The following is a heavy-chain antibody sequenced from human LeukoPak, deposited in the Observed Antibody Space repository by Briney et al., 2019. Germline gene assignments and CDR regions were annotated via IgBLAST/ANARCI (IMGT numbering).Heavy chain of an antibody. Sequence: ASVKLSCKASGYTFTSYGISWVRHAPGRGLDWMGWIIAYNGNTNYEQKLQGRVTMTKDTSMSTAYMELRGLRYDDTAVYYCARVLGYYGSGSYYSRLFDPRPSLDYWGQGTLVTVSS. J-gene: IGHJ4*02. V-gene: IGHV1-18*01. CDR3: ARVLGYYGSGSYYSRLFDPRPSLDY. D-gene: IGHD3-10*01. CDR1: GYTFTSYG. CDR2: IIAYNGNT.